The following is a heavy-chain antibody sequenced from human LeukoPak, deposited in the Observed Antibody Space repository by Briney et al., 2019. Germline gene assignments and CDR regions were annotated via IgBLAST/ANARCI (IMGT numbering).Heavy chain of an antibody. V-gene: IGHV4-61*02. D-gene: IGHD6-25*01. J-gene: IGHJ4*02. CDR3: AGAAAGLLFDY. Sequence: SETLSLTCTVSGGSISSGSYYWSWIRQPAGKGLEWIGRIYTSGSTNYNPSLKSRVTISVDTSKNQFSLKLSSVTAADTAVYYCAGAAAGLLFDYWGQGTLVTVSS. CDR2: IYTSGST. CDR1: GGSISSGSYY.